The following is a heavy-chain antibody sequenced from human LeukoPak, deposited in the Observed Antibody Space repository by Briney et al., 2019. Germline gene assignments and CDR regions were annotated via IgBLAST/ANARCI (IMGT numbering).Heavy chain of an antibody. CDR3: ARLLVVPAATPDY. V-gene: IGHV4-39*01. CDR2: IYYSGST. CDR1: GGSISSSSYY. D-gene: IGHD2-2*01. J-gene: IGHJ4*02. Sequence: SETLSLTCTVSGGSISSSSYYWGWIRQPPGKGLEWIGSIYYSGSTYYNPSLKSRVTISVDTSKNQFSLKLSSVTAADTAVYYCARLLVVPAATPDYWGQGTLVTVSS.